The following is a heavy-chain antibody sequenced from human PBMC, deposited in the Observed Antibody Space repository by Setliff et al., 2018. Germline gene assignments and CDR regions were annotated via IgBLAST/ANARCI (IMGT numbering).Heavy chain of an antibody. V-gene: IGHV3-11*01. J-gene: IGHJ3*02. CDR3: ARSLVTAGDAFDI. Sequence: KTSETLSLSCAASGFTFDDYAMSWVRQAPGKGLEWVSAISGSGGNTYYADSVKGRFTISRDNAKNSLYLQMNSLRAEDTAVYYCARSLVTAGDAFDIWGQGTMVTVSS. CDR2: ISGSGGNT. D-gene: IGHD2-21*02. CDR1: GFTFDDYA.